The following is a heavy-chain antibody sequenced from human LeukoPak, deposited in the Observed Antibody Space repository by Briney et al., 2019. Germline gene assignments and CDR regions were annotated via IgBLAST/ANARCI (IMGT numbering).Heavy chain of an antibody. D-gene: IGHD6-6*01. CDR2: ISWNSGSI. CDR1: GFTFSDYY. CDR3: AKDRAARRLYYFDY. Sequence: GGSLRLSCATSGFTFSDYYMGWVRQAPGKGLEWVSGISWNSGSIGYADSVKGRFTISRDNAKNSLYLQMNSLRAEDMALYYCAKDRAARRLYYFDYWGQGTLATVSS. V-gene: IGHV3-9*03. J-gene: IGHJ4*02.